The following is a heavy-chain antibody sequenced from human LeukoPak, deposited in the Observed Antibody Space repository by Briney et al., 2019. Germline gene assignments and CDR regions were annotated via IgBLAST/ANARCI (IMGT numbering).Heavy chain of an antibody. CDR2: ISGSGGST. J-gene: IGHJ6*04. CDR1: GFTFSSYA. V-gene: IGHV3-23*01. D-gene: IGHD1-1*01. Sequence: GGSLRLSCAASGFTFSSYAVSWVRQAPGKGLEGVSAISGSGGSTYYADSVKGRFTISRDNSKNTLYLQMNSLGAEDTAVYYCAKDQLGTPYGMDVWGKGTTVTVSS. CDR3: AKDQLGTPYGMDV.